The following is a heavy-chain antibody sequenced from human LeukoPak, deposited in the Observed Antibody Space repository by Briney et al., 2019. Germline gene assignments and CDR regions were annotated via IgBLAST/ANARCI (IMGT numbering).Heavy chain of an antibody. D-gene: IGHD1-14*01. CDR2: IYHSGST. V-gene: IGHV4-4*02. CDR3: ASGLTLFDY. CDR1: GGSIKSNNW. Sequence: PSETLSLTCAVSGGSIKSNNWWSWVRQPPGKGLEWIGEIYHSGSTYYNPSLKSRVTISVDTSKNQFSLKLSSVTAADTAVYYCASGLTLFDYWGQGTLVTVSS. J-gene: IGHJ4*02.